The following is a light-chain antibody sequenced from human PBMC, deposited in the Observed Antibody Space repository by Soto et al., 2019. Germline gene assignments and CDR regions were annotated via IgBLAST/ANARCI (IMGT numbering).Light chain of an antibody. J-gene: IGKJ4*01. CDR2: GAS. CDR3: QQYNNWPPIT. CDR1: QSVSISY. Sequence: PGERASLSCRASQSVSISYLAWYQQKPGQAPRLLIYGASTRATGIPARFSGSGSRTEFTLTISSLQSEDFGIYYCQQYNNWPPITFGGGTKVDIK. V-gene: IGKV3-15*01.